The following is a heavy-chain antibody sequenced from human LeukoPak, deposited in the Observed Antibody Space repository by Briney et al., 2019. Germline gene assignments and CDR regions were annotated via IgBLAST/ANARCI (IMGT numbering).Heavy chain of an antibody. D-gene: IGHD3-9*01. CDR2: IYPGDSET. V-gene: IGHV5-51*01. J-gene: IGHJ5*02. CDR3: ARTFDSLSNYFDP. CDR1: GYSFSNYW. Sequence: GESLQISFKASGYSFSNYWIGWVRQLPGRGLEWVGIIYPGDSETRYSPSFQGQVTISADKSISTAYLQWSSLKAADTAMYYCARTFDSLSNYFDPWGQGTLVIVSS.